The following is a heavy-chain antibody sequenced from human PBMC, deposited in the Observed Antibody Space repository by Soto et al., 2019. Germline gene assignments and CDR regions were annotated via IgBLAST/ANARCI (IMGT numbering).Heavy chain of an antibody. CDR3: ARGYSSSSTRYNSFDP. D-gene: IGHD6-6*01. J-gene: IGHJ5*02. CDR1: GYTFTNYY. Sequence: SAVKVSCKASGYTFTNYYMHWVRQAPGQGLEWMGIINPSGGSTSYAQKFQGRVTMTSDTSTSTVYMELSSLRSEDTAVYYCARGYSSSSTRYNSFDPWGQGTLVTVSS. V-gene: IGHV1-46*01. CDR2: INPSGGST.